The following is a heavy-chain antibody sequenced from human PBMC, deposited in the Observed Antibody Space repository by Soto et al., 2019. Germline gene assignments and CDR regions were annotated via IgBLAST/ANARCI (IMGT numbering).Heavy chain of an antibody. CDR2: ISYDGSNK. V-gene: IGHV3-30-3*01. CDR3: ASDKAAAGPCSCYGMDV. CDR1: GFTFSSYA. J-gene: IGHJ6*02. Sequence: GGSLRLSCAASGFTFSSYAMHWVRQAPGKGLEWVAVISYDGSNKYYADSVKGRFTISRDNSKNTLYLQMNSLRAEDTAVYYCASDKAAAGPCSCYGMDVWGQGTTVTVSS. D-gene: IGHD6-13*01.